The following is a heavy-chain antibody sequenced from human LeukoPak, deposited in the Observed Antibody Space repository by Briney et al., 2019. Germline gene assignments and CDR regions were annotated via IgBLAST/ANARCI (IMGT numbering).Heavy chain of an antibody. V-gene: IGHV4-59*08. D-gene: IGHD6-13*01. CDR3: ARRSSSWYYGYFDL. Sequence: PSETLSLTCTVSGGSISSYYWSWIRQPPGKGLEWIGYIYYSGSPNYNPSLKSRVTISVHTSKNQFSLRLSSVTAADTAVYYCARRSSSWYYGYFDLWGRGTLVTVSS. CDR1: GGSISSYY. CDR2: IYYSGSP. J-gene: IGHJ2*01.